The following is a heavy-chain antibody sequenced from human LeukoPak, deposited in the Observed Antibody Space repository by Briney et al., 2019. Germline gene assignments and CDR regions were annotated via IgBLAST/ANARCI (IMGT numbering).Heavy chain of an antibody. CDR2: IYPGDSDT. J-gene: IGHJ5*02. D-gene: IGHD6-19*01. Sequence: GESLKISGQGSGSIFTSYWIGGVRQLPGKGLEGMGIIYPGDSDTRYSPSFQGQVTISADNSISTAYLQWSSLKASDTAMYYCARRNSGWYFWFDPWGQGTLVTVSS. V-gene: IGHV5-51*01. CDR3: ARRNSGWYFWFDP. CDR1: GSIFTSYW.